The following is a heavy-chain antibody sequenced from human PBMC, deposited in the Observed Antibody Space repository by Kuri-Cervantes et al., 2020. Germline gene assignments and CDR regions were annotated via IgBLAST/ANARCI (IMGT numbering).Heavy chain of an antibody. CDR3: ARAGSYRFDF. J-gene: IGHJ4*02. CDR1: GFTYIIYW. D-gene: IGHD6-6*01. CDR2: MNSDGRTI. Sequence: GESLKISCAASGFTYIIYWMNWVRQAPGKGLVWLARMNSDGRTINYADSVRGRFTISRDNAENMLYLQMNSLRVEDTAVYYCARAGSYRFDFWGQGTLVTVSS. V-gene: IGHV3-74*01.